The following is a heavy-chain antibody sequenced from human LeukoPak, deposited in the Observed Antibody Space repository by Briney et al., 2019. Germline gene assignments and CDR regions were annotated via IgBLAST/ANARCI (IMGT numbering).Heavy chain of an antibody. D-gene: IGHD3-10*01. CDR1: GFTFSSYW. Sequence: PGGSLRLSCAASGFTFSSYWMSWVRQAPEKGLEWVANIKQDGSEKYYVDSVKGRFTISRDNAKNSLYLQMNSLRAEDTAVYYCARDREGLLWFGELLGGQGTLVTVSS. CDR2: IKQDGSEK. V-gene: IGHV3-7*01. J-gene: IGHJ4*02. CDR3: ARDREGLLWFGELL.